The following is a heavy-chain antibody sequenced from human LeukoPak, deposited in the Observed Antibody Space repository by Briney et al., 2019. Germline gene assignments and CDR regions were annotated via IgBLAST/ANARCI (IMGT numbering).Heavy chain of an antibody. Sequence: GGSLKLSCAASGLTFSGSAMHGVRQASGKGLEWVGRIRSKANSYATAYAASVKGRFTISRDDSKNTAYLQMNSLKTEDTAVYYCTGTTVTTSDYWGQGTLVTVSS. J-gene: IGHJ4*02. CDR2: IRSKANSYAT. D-gene: IGHD4-17*01. CDR3: TGTTVTTSDY. V-gene: IGHV3-73*01. CDR1: GLTFSGSA.